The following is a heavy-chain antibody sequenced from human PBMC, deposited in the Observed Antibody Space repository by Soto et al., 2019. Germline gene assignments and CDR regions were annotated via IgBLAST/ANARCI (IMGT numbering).Heavy chain of an antibody. CDR1: GGSISSGGQY. V-gene: IGHV4-31*03. Sequence: QVQLKESGPGLVKPSQTLSLTCTVSGGSISSGGQYWSWIRQHPGKGLEWIGYIYDRGSTYYNPSRRSRVTISVDTSKKQFSLKLRSVTASDTAVYYCARDAAEYYFDYWGQGTLVTVSS. CDR3: ARDAAEYYFDY. D-gene: IGHD6-25*01. CDR2: IYDRGST. J-gene: IGHJ4*02.